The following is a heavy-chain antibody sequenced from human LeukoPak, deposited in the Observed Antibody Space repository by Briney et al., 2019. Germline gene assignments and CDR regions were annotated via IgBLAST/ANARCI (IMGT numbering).Heavy chain of an antibody. J-gene: IGHJ1*01. CDR2: IYTSGST. CDR3: ASGEYYYDSSAFQH. Sequence: SETLSLTCTVSGGSISSYYWSWIRQPAGQGLEWIGRIYTSGSTNYNPSLKSRVTMSVDTSKNQFSLKLSSVTAADTAVYYCASGEYYYDSSAFQHWGQGTLVTVSS. D-gene: IGHD3-22*01. V-gene: IGHV4-4*07. CDR1: GGSISSYY.